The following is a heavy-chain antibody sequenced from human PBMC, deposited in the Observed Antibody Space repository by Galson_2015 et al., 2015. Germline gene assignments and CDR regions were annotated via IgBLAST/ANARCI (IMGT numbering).Heavy chain of an antibody. V-gene: IGHV1-46*01. CDR1: GYTFTSYY. Sequence: SVKVSCKASGYTFTSYYMHWVRQAPGQGLEWMGIINPSGGSTSYAQKFQGRVTMTRDTSTSTVYMELSSLRSEDTAVYYCARVVRGVRYGMDVWGQGTTATVSS. CDR3: ARVVRGVRYGMDV. D-gene: IGHD3-10*01. J-gene: IGHJ6*02. CDR2: INPSGGST.